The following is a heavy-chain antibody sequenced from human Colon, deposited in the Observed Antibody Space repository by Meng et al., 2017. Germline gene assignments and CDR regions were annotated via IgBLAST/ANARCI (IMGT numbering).Heavy chain of an antibody. V-gene: IGHV3-72*01. CDR1: GFTFSDHY. D-gene: IGHD3-22*01. CDR3: AREVGPYYYDIIALTYFDS. J-gene: IGHJ4*02. Sequence: GESLKISCAASGFTFSDHYMDWVRQAPGKGLEWVGRNRNKANSYTSEYAASVKGRFTISRDDSKSTLYLQMNSLNTEDSAVYYCAREVGPYYYDIIALTYFDSWGQGTLVTVSS. CDR2: NRNKANSYTS.